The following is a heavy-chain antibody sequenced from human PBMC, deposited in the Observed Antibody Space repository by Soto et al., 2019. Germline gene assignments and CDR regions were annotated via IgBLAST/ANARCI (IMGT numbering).Heavy chain of an antibody. CDR1: GYTFTSYG. D-gene: IGHD2-21*02. CDR3: AWGYCGGDCYSYKQVSRDY. J-gene: IGHJ4*02. CDR2: ISAYNGNT. Sequence: GASVKVSCKASGYTFTSYGISWVRQAPGQGLEWMGWISAYNGNTNYAQKLQGRVTMTTDTSTSTAYMELRSLRSDDTAVYYCAWGYCGGDCYSYKQVSRDYWGQGTLVTVSS. V-gene: IGHV1-18*01.